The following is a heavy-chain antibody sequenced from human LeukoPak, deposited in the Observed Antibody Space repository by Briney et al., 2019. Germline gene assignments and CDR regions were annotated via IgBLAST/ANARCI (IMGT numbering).Heavy chain of an antibody. CDR2: IRYDGSNK. J-gene: IGHJ4*02. Sequence: GGPLRLSCAASGFTFSSYGMHWVRQAPGKGLEWVAFIRYDGSNKYYADSVKGRFTISRDNSKNTLYLQMNSLRAEDTAVYYCAKDGRITMIVVAYALDYWGQGTLVTVSS. V-gene: IGHV3-30*02. D-gene: IGHD3-22*01. CDR3: AKDGRITMIVVAYALDY. CDR1: GFTFSSYG.